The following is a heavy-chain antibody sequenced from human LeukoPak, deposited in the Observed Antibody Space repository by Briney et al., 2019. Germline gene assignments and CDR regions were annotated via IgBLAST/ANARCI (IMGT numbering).Heavy chain of an antibody. J-gene: IGHJ6*03. CDR1: GFTFSSYS. CDR2: ISSSSSYI. V-gene: IGHV3-21*01. CDR3: ASLLGAYNYYMDV. D-gene: IGHD3-16*01. Sequence: GGSLRLSCAASGFTFSSYSMNWVRQAPGKGLEWVSSISSSSSYIYYADSVKGRFTISRDNAKNTLYLQMNSLRADDTAVYYCASLLGAYNYYMDVWGKGTTVTVSS.